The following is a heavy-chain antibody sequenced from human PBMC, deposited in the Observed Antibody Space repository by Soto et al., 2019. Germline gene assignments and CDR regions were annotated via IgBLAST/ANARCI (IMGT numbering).Heavy chain of an antibody. CDR2: INAGNGNT. D-gene: IGHD3-22*01. CDR3: ARDSSGYYYYLYNWFDP. J-gene: IGHJ5*02. Sequence: ASVKVSCKASGYTFTSYAMHWVRQAPGQRLEWMGWINAGNGNTKYSQKFQGRVTITRDTSASTAYMELSSLRSEDTAVYYCARDSSGYYYYLYNWFDPWGQGTLVTVS. V-gene: IGHV1-3*01. CDR1: GYTFTSYA.